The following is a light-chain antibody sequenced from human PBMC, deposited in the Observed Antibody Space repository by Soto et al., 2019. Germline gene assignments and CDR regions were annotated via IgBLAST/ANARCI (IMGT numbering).Light chain of an antibody. V-gene: IGKV1-39*01. J-gene: IGKJ1*01. CDR3: QESYSTPWT. Sequence: DVQMTQTPSILSASVGDRVILTCRASHSIGNWLAWYQQKPGKAPKLLIYAASSLPSGVPSRFSGSGSGTDFTLTISSLQPEDFATYDCQESYSTPWTFGQGTEVDIK. CDR2: AAS. CDR1: HSIGNW.